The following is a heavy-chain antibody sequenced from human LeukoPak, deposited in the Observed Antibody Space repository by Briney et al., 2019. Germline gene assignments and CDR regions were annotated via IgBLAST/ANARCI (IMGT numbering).Heavy chain of an antibody. CDR2: IIPILGIA. D-gene: IGHD3-3*01. CDR1: GGTFSSYA. Sequence: SVKVSCKASGGTFSSYAISWVRQAPGQGLEWMGRIIPILGIANYAQKFQGRVTITADKSTSTAYMELSSLRSEDTAVYYCARDFWSGYRINWFDPWGQGTLVTLSS. V-gene: IGHV1-69*04. J-gene: IGHJ5*02. CDR3: ARDFWSGYRINWFDP.